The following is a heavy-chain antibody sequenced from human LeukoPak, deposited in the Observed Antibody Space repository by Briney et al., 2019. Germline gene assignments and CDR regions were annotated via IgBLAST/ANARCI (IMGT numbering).Heavy chain of an antibody. Sequence: PSETLSLTCTVSGGSISSGGYYWSWIRQPPGKGLEWIGYIYHSGSTYYNPSLKSRVTISVDRSKNQFSLKLSSVTAADTAVYYCARASGGGNWFDPWGQGTLVTVSS. J-gene: IGHJ5*02. V-gene: IGHV4-30-2*01. CDR3: ARASGGGNWFDP. D-gene: IGHD3-16*01. CDR1: GGSISSGGYY. CDR2: IYHSGST.